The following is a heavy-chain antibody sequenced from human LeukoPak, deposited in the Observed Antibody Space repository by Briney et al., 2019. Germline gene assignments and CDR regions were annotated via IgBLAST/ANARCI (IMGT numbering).Heavy chain of an antibody. J-gene: IGHJ3*02. D-gene: IGHD2-2*01. V-gene: IGHV4-61*02. CDR2: IYTSGST. CDR1: GGSFSSGSYY. CDR3: ARDRVVVVPAAEDAFDI. Sequence: SQTLSLTCTVSGGSFSSGSYYWSWIRQPAGKGLEWIGRIYTSGSTNYNPSLKSRVTISVDTSKNQFSLKLSSVTAAGTAVYYCARDRVVVVPAAEDAFDIWGQGTMVTVSS.